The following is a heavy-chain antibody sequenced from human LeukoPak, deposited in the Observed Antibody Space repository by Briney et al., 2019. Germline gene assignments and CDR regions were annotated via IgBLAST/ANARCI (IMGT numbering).Heavy chain of an antibody. Sequence: GGSLRLSCAASGFTFSSYAMSWVRXAPGKXLEWVSAISGSGGSTYYADYVKGRFTISRDNSKNTLYLQMNSLRAEDTAVYYCANEPRYFDWLSTYFDYWGQGTLVTVSS. CDR1: GFTFSSYA. J-gene: IGHJ4*02. CDR3: ANEPRYFDWLSTYFDY. D-gene: IGHD3-9*01. V-gene: IGHV3-23*01. CDR2: ISGSGGST.